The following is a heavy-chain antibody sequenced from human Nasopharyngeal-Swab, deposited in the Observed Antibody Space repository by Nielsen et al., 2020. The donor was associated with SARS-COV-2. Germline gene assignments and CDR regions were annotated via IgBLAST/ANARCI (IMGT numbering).Heavy chain of an antibody. J-gene: IGHJ3*01. CDR2: IYYTGKT. CDR3: AKLTRLTAASDAFDV. D-gene: IGHD2-2*01. Sequence: SETLSLTCTVSGGSINYNSYHWGWIRQPPGKGLEWIGSIYYTGKTYYNPSLKSRVTISVDTSKNQVSLTLTSVTAADTAVYYCAKLTRLTAASDAFDVWGQGTMVTVSS. V-gene: IGHV4-39*07. CDR1: GGSINYNSYH.